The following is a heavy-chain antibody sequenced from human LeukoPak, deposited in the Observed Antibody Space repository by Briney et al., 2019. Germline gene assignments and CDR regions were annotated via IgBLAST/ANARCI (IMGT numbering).Heavy chain of an antibody. CDR2: ISSSSSYI. D-gene: IGHD4/OR15-4a*01. CDR3: ARDSSYGSNFDHFDY. Sequence: GGSLRLSCAASGFTFSSYSMNWVRQAPGKGLEWVSSISSSSSYIYYADSVKGRFTISRDNAKNSLYLQMNSLRAEDMAVYYCARDSSYGSNFDHFDYWGQGTLVTVSS. V-gene: IGHV3-21*01. J-gene: IGHJ4*02. CDR1: GFTFSSYS.